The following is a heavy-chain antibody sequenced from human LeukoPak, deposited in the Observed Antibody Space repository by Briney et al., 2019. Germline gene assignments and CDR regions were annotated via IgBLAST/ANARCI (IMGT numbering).Heavy chain of an antibody. J-gene: IGHJ4*02. CDR1: GFTFSSYG. CDR3: AKDRERVRGVIIDFDY. V-gene: IGHV3-30*02. CDR2: IRYDGSNK. Sequence: PGGSLRLSCAASGFTFSSYGMHWVRQAPGKGLEWVAFIRYDGSNKYYADSVKGRFTISRDNSKNTLYLQMNSLRAEDTAVNYCAKDRERVRGVIIDFDYWGQGTLVTVSS. D-gene: IGHD3-10*01.